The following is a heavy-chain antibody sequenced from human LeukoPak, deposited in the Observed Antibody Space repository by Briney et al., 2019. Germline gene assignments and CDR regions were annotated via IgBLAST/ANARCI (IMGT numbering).Heavy chain of an antibody. J-gene: IGHJ4*02. D-gene: IGHD4-17*01. CDR3: ARASYGDYLDY. V-gene: IGHV4-34*01. CDR2: INHSGST. Sequence: PSETLSLTCAVYGGSFSGYYWSWIRQPPGKGLEWIGEINHSGSTNYNPSLKSRVTISVDTSKNQFSLKLSSVTAADTAVYYCARASYGDYLDYWGQGTLVTVSS. CDR1: GGSFSGYY.